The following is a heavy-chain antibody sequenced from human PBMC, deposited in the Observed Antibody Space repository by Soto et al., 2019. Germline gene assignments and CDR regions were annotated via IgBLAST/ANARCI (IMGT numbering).Heavy chain of an antibody. Sequence: LSLSCTVSCGSMRDVSCRWIRQPPGKRLEWIGFIFHSGNAKYNPSLKSRVTISIDTSKSQFSLSLDSVTAADTAVYFCARAHAPTLPFDYWGLGTLVTVSS. J-gene: IGHJ4*01. D-gene: IGHD2-15*01. V-gene: IGHV4-59*01. CDR3: ARAHAPTLPFDY. CDR1: CGSMRDVS. CDR2: IFHSGNA.